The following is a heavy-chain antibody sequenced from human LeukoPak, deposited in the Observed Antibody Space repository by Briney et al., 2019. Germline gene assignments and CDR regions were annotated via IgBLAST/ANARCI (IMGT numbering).Heavy chain of an antibody. Sequence: KPSETLSLTCTVSGGSISSGGYSWSWIRQPPGKGLEWIGYIYHSGSTYYNPSLKSRVTISVDRSRNQFSLKLSSVTAADTAVYYCASQSNDYASEVAFDIWGQGTMVTVSS. CDR3: ASQSNDYASEVAFDI. CDR2: IYHSGST. J-gene: IGHJ3*02. CDR1: GGSISSGGYS. D-gene: IGHD4-17*01. V-gene: IGHV4-30-2*01.